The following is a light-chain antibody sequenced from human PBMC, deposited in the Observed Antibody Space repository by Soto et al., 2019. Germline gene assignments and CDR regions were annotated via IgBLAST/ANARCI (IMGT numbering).Light chain of an antibody. CDR2: WSS. CDR1: QSVLHRSNGNTY. V-gene: IGKV4-1*01. J-gene: IGKJ3*01. CDR3: QQYRSLPFT. Sequence: DIVMTQSPDSLSVSLGERATIKCRSSQSVLHRSNGNTYIALYQQKPGQPPTLLIYWSSTRDSGVPDRFLCSGSGTYFTLTVSSMQAEYGAVYYCQQYRSLPFTFGPGTKVHIE.